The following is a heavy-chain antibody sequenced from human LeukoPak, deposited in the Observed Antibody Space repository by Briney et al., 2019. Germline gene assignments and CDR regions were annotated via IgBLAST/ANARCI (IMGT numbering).Heavy chain of an antibody. CDR1: GFTFSSYA. D-gene: IGHD2-21*01. CDR3: AKFLPTHIVVANYYFDY. J-gene: IGHJ4*02. CDR2: ISGSGGST. Sequence: GGSLRLSCAASGFTFSSYAMSWVRQAPGKGLEWVSAISGSGGSTYYADSVKGRFTISRDNSKDTLYLQMNSLRAEDTAVYYCAKFLPTHIVVANYYFDYWGQGALVTVSS. V-gene: IGHV3-23*01.